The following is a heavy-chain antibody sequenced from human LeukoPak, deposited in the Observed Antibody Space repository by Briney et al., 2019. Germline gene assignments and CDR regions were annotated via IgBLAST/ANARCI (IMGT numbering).Heavy chain of an antibody. J-gene: IGHJ4*02. Sequence: GGTLRLSCAASGFTFSSYGMSWVRQAPGKGLEWVSSISSSSSYIYYADSVKGRFTISRDNAKNSLYLQMNSLRAEDTAVYYCAVVGATLSIDYWGQGTLVTVSS. CDR2: ISSSSSYI. CDR1: GFTFSSYG. D-gene: IGHD1-26*01. V-gene: IGHV3-21*01. CDR3: AVVGATLSIDY.